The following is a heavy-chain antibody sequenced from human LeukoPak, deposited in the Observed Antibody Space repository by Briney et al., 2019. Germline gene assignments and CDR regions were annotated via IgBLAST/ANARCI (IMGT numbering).Heavy chain of an antibody. J-gene: IGHJ3*01. D-gene: IGHD3-22*01. Sequence: GSLRLSCAASGFTFTIHSMSWIRQPPGKGLEWIGEINHSGSTNYNPSLKSRVTISVDTSKNQFSLKLSSVTAADTAVYYCAREALGHYDSSGLWGQGTMVTVSS. CDR2: INHSGST. CDR1: GFTFTIHS. CDR3: AREALGHYDSSGL. V-gene: IGHV4-34*01.